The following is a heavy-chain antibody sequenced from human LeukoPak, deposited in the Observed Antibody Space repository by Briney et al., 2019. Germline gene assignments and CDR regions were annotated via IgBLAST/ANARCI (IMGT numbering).Heavy chain of an antibody. Sequence: PSETLSLTCTVSGGSISGYYWSWIRQPPGRGLEWIGYIYYSGSTNYNPSLKSRVTISVDTSKNQFSLKLSSVTAADTAVYYCARHVGYGVFFDFWGQGALVTVSS. CDR2: IYYSGST. V-gene: IGHV4-59*08. J-gene: IGHJ4*02. D-gene: IGHD4-17*01. CDR3: ARHVGYGVFFDF. CDR1: GGSISGYY.